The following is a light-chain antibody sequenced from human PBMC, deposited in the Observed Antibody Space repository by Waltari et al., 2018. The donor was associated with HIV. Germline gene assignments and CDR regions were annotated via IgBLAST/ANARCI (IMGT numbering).Light chain of an antibody. J-gene: IGLJ3*02. CDR3: ALYMGSGVWV. CDR2: NTD. CDR1: PGSVSTTYY. Sequence: QTVVTQEPSFSVSPGATVTLTCGLRPGSVSTTYYPSWYQQTPGQAPRTLLYNTDTRSSGVPDRFSGSIVCDKAVLTITGAQADDECDYYCALYMGSGVWVFGGGTTLTVL. V-gene: IGLV8-61*01.